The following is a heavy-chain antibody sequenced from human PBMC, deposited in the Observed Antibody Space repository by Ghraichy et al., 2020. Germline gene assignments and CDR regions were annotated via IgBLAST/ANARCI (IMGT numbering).Heavy chain of an antibody. V-gene: IGHV1-18*01. CDR1: GYTFTSYG. D-gene: IGHD3-16*02. Sequence: ASVKVSCKASGYTFTSYGISWVRQAPGQGLEWMGWISAYNGNTNYAQKLQGRVTMTTDTSTSTAYMELRSLRSDDTAVYYCARIRYYDYIWGSYRSEYFQHGGQGTLVTVSS. J-gene: IGHJ1*01. CDR3: ARIRYYDYIWGSYRSEYFQH. CDR2: ISAYNGNT.